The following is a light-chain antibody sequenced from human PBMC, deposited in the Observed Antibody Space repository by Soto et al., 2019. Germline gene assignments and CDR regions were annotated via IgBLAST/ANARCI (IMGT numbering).Light chain of an antibody. Sequence: IVLTQSPDTLSLSPGERATLSCRASQSVTSKYLAWCQQKPGQAPRLLIHGASNRATGIPDRFSGSGSGTDFTLTISSLEPEDFAVYYCQQRSNWWTFGQGTKVDIK. V-gene: IGKV3D-20*02. J-gene: IGKJ1*01. CDR1: QSVTSKY. CDR3: QQRSNWWT. CDR2: GAS.